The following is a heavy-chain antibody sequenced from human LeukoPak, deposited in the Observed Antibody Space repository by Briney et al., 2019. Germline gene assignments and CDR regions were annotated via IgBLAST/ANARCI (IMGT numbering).Heavy chain of an antibody. CDR2: IIPIFGTA. CDR1: GGTFSSYA. J-gene: IGHJ4*02. D-gene: IGHD2-21*02. Sequence: GASVKVSCKASGGTFSSYAISWVRQAPGQGLEWMGGIIPIFGTANYAQKFQGRVTITADESTSTAYMELSSLRSEDTAVYYCARSSHRSPYCGGDCYSQLFYWGQGTLVTVSS. V-gene: IGHV1-69*13. CDR3: ARSSHRSPYCGGDCYSQLFY.